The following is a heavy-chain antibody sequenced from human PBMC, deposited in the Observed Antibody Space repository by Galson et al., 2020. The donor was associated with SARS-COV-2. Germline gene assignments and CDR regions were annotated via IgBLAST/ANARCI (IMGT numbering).Heavy chain of an antibody. V-gene: IGHV3-30-3*01. CDR2: ISIDGGNQ. CDR3: ARERRDGYNGVAFDI. J-gene: IGHJ3*02. D-gene: IGHD5-12*01. Sequence: GESLKISCAASGFTFSSYAIHWVRQAPGKGLGWVAGISIDGGNQYYADSVKGRFTISRDNSKNTLYLQMNSLRAEDTAVYYCARERRDGYNGVAFDIWGQGTMVTVSS. CDR1: GFTFSSYA.